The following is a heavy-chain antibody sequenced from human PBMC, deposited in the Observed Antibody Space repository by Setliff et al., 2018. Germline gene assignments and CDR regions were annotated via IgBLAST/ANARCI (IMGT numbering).Heavy chain of an antibody. CDR3: AREDGPNYYYYYMDI. CDR1: GGSISSGNYY. Sequence: SETLSLACTVSGGSISSGNYYWSWIRQPAGKGLEWIGHIQTSGTTNYNPSLKSRVTISVDTSKNQFSLKLSAVTAADTAVYFCAREDGPNYYYYYMDIWGKGTTVTVSS. J-gene: IGHJ6*03. CDR2: IQTSGTT. D-gene: IGHD2-8*01. V-gene: IGHV4-61*09.